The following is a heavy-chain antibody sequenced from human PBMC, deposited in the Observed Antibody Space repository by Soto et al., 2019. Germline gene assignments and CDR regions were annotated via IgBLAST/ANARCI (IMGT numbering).Heavy chain of an antibody. Sequence: PGESLKISCKGSGYSFTSYWIGWVRQMPGKGLEWMGIIYPGDSDTRYSPSFQGQVTISADKSISTAYLQWSSLKASDTAMYYCARQLVPAASPSYYYGMDVWGQGTTVTVSS. CDR1: GYSFTSYW. CDR3: ARQLVPAASPSYYYGMDV. CDR2: IYPGDSDT. J-gene: IGHJ6*02. D-gene: IGHD2-2*01. V-gene: IGHV5-51*01.